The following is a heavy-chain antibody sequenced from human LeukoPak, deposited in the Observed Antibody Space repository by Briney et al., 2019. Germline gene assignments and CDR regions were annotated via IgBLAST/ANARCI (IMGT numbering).Heavy chain of an antibody. CDR1: GFSFRTST. J-gene: IGHJ4*02. CDR3: ARGGGSLNF. D-gene: IGHD1-26*01. CDR2: ITSRGAYM. Sequence: TGESLRPSCAASGFSFRTSTMNWARQAPGKGLELVSSITSRGAYMFHVDSVQGRFTISRDNANNSLFLQLSSLRAEDTAVYYCARGGGSLNFWGQGILVTVSP. V-gene: IGHV3-21*06.